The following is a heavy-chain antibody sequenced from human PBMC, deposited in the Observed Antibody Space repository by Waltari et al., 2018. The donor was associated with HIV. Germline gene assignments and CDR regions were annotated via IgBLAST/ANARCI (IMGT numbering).Heavy chain of an antibody. Sequence: EVQLVETGGGLIQHGGSLMRSCAAAGLPVRSNCMNWVRQAPGKGLEWVSLIYNNNSTYYADSVKGRFTISRDNSKNTLYLQMNSLRAEDTAVYYCARVRSTMGRFQGFDYWGQGTLVTVSS. J-gene: IGHJ4*02. CDR2: IYNNNST. CDR3: ARVRSTMGRFQGFDY. D-gene: IGHD1-26*01. V-gene: IGHV3-53*02. CDR1: GLPVRSNC.